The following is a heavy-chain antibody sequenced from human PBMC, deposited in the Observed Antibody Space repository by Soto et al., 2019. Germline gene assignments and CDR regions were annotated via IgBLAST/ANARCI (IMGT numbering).Heavy chain of an antibody. CDR3: ARASSTSPNWFDP. CDR2: IYYSGST. V-gene: IGHV4-31*03. Sequence: PSETLSLTCTVSGGSISSGGYYWSWIRQHPGKGLEWIGYIYYSGSTYYNPSLKSRVTISVDTSKNQFSLKLSSVTAAYTAVYYCARASSTSPNWFDPWGQGTLVTVSS. CDR1: GGSISSGGYY. J-gene: IGHJ5*02. D-gene: IGHD2-2*01.